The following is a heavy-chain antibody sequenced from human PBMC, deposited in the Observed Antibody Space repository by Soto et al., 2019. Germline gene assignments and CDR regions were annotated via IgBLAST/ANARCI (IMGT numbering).Heavy chain of an antibody. Sequence: QVQLVESGGGLVKPGGSLRLSCAASGFIFSDYYMNWIRQAPGKGLECVSYICTSSSYTDYADSVKGRFTISRDNAKKSLYLQINSVRAADTSVNYCALVVGGIGYWGQGTLVTVSS. J-gene: IGHJ4*02. CDR3: ALVVGGIGY. D-gene: IGHD3-16*01. CDR2: ICTSSSYT. CDR1: GFIFSDYY. V-gene: IGHV3-11*05.